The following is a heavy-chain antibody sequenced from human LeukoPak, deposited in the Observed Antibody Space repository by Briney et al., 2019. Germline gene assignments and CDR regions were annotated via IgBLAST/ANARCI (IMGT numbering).Heavy chain of an antibody. J-gene: IGHJ4*02. CDR1: GGSFSGYY. V-gene: IGHV4-34*01. CDR3: ARRAFDY. CDR2: INHSGST. Sequence: SETLSLTCAAYGGSFSGYYWSWNRQPPGKGLEWIGEINHSGSTNYNPSLKSRVTISVDTSKNQFSLKLSSVTTADTAVYYCARRAFDYWGQGTLVTVSS.